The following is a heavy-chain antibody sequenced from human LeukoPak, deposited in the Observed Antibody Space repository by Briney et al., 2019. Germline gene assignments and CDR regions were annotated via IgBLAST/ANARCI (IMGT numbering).Heavy chain of an antibody. Sequence: ASVKVSCKASANSYISYDINWVRQATGQGLEWVGWMNPDSGDTGYAQKFQGRVSMTRNTSINTAYMELRSLRSEDTAVYYCARGRTDYYESSGSFPALGYWGQGTLVTVSS. V-gene: IGHV1-8*01. D-gene: IGHD3-22*01. J-gene: IGHJ4*02. CDR1: ANSYISYD. CDR3: ARGRTDYYESSGSFPALGY. CDR2: MNPDSGDT.